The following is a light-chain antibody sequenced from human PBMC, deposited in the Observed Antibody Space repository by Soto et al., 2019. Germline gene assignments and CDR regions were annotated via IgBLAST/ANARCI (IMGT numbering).Light chain of an antibody. Sequence: QSVLTQPPSASGSPGQSVTISCTGTSSDVGGYNSVSWYQQHPGKAPKLMIYEVSKRPSGVPDLFSGSKSGNTASLTVSGLQAEDEADYYCSSYAGSNNLYVFGTGTKLTVL. CDR2: EVS. CDR1: SSDVGGYNS. CDR3: SSYAGSNNLYV. V-gene: IGLV2-8*01. J-gene: IGLJ1*01.